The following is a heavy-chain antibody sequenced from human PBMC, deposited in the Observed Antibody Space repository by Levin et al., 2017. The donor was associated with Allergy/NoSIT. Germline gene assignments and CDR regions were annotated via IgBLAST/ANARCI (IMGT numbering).Heavy chain of an antibody. CDR2: IIPTLRRA. CDR1: GGTFSTFP. D-gene: IGHD2-2*01. CDR3: AGPKTSTWYTALDF. Sequence: PMASVKVSCKASGGTFSTFPISWMRQAPGEGLEWMGGIIPTLRRANYAQKFQGKVTITADESSNTVYMELTSLTYDDTAVYYCAGPKTSTWYTALDFWGPGTQVTVSS. V-gene: IGHV1-69*13. J-gene: IGHJ4*02.